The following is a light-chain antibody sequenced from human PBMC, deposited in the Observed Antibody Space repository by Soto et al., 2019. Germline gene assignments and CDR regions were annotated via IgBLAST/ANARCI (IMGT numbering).Light chain of an antibody. CDR2: DVS. V-gene: IGLV2-14*01. J-gene: IGLJ1*01. Sequence: QSALTQPASVSGSPGQSITISCTGTSSDVGGYNYVSWYQQHPGKVPKLMISDVSNRPSGVSNRFSGSKSGGTASLTISGLQAEDEADYYCSSYTRSSTLYVFGTGTKLTVL. CDR1: SSDVGGYNY. CDR3: SSYTRSSTLYV.